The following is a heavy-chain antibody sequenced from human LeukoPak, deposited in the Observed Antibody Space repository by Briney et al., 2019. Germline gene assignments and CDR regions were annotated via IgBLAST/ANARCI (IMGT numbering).Heavy chain of an antibody. CDR1: GGSISSSSYY. CDR2: IYYGGST. Sequence: SETLSLTCTVSGGSISSSSYYWGWIRQPPGKGLEWIGTIYYGGSTNYNPSLKSRVTISVDTSKNQFSLKMSSVTAADTAVYYCARQVRFGDSYYMDVWGKGTTVTISS. J-gene: IGHJ6*03. V-gene: IGHV4-39*01. CDR3: ARQVRFGDSYYMDV. D-gene: IGHD3-10*01.